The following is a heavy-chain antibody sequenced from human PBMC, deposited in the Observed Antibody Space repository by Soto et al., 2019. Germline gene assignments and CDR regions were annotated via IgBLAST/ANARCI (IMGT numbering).Heavy chain of an antibody. CDR3: ARSEEDSDYYYYGMDV. V-gene: IGHV6-1*01. CDR1: GDTVSSNSVA. Sequence: SQTLSPTCDLSGDTVSSNSVAWNWVRQSPSRGLEWLGRTYYRSRWYSDYAVSVRSRIDINADTSKNQVSLQLISVTPEDTAVYYCARSEEDSDYYYYGMDVWGQGTTVTVSS. J-gene: IGHJ6*02. CDR2: TYYRSRWYS. D-gene: IGHD2-15*01.